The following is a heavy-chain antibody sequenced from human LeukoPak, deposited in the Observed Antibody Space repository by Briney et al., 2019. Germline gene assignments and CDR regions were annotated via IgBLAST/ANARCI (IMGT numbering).Heavy chain of an antibody. CDR2: INPNSGGT. D-gene: IGHD2-2*01. V-gene: IGHV1-2*02. CDR3: ARDRGYCSSTSCSAVLFDY. J-gene: IGHJ4*02. CDR1: GYTFTGYY. Sequence: ASVKVSCKASGYTFTGYYMHWVRQAPGQGLEWMGWINPNSGGTNYAQKFQGRVTMTGDTSISTAYMELSRLRSDDTAVYYCARDRGYCSSTSCSAVLFDYWGQGTLVTVSS.